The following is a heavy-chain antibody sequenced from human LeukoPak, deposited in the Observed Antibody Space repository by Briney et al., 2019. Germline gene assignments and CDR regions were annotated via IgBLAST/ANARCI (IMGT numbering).Heavy chain of an antibody. Sequence: SETLSLTCTVSGGSISSYYWNWIRQPPGKGLEYIGYIFYSGRTNYNPSLKSRVTLSVDTSKNWFSLKLSSVTAADTAVYFCARGGRYMSASWYRSVYYYMDVWGKGTTVTVSS. CDR2: IFYSGRT. V-gene: IGHV4-59*12. J-gene: IGHJ6*03. D-gene: IGHD6-13*01. CDR1: GGSISSYY. CDR3: ARGGRYMSASWYRSVYYYMDV.